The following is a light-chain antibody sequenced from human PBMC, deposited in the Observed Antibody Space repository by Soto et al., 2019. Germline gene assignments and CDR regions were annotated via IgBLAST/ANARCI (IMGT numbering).Light chain of an antibody. CDR1: QSVSSY. V-gene: IGKV3-11*01. CDR2: DAS. CDR3: QQRSNWPYT. J-gene: IGKJ2*01. Sequence: EIVLTQSPATLSLSPGERATLSCRASQSVSSYLAWYQQKPGQAPRLLIYDASKRATGIPVRFRGSGSGIDFTLTISSLEPEGFAVYYCQQRSNWPYTFGQGTKLEIK.